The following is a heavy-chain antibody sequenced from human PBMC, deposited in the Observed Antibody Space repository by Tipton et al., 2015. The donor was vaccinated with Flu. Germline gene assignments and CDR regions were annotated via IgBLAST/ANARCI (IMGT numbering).Heavy chain of an antibody. V-gene: IGHV4-59*01. CDR3: ARGILGYYGSGIYYFDY. Sequence: TLSLTCIVSGGSMSGYYWTWMRQPPGKGPEWIGFIFDNGNTKYSPSFKSRVTISLDTSKNEFSLKLSYVTAADTAVYYCARGILGYYGSGIYYFDYWGQGTLVTVSS. J-gene: IGHJ4*02. D-gene: IGHD3-10*01. CDR1: GGSMSGYY. CDR2: IFDNGNT.